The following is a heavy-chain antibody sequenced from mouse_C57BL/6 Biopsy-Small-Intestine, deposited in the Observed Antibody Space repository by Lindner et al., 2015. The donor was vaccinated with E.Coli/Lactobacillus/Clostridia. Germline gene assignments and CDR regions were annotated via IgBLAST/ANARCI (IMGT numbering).Heavy chain of an antibody. CDR2: IYPRDGSN. V-gene: IGHV1-85*01. CDR1: GYTFTIYE. CDR3: SREGTGTYFDY. D-gene: IGHD1-1*01. Sequence: VQLQESGPELVKSGASVKLSCKASGYTFTIYEINWVKQRPGQGLEWIGGIYPRDGSNKKNEKFKGRATLTVDTSSSTAYMELHSLTSEDSAVYFCSREGTGTYFDYWGQGTTLTVSS. J-gene: IGHJ2*01.